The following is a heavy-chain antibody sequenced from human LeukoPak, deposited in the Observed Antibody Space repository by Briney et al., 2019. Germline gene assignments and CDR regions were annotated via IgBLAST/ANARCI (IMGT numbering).Heavy chain of an antibody. V-gene: IGHV4-31*03. CDR3: ARKNDYGASYYIDI. D-gene: IGHD4-17*01. Sequence: SETLSLTCTVSGGSITSGGYYWNWIRQSPGKDLEWIGFLSYSGRTNYNPSLKSRLSMSVDTSKNQFSLRLNSVTAADTAVYYCARKNDYGASYYIDIWGKGTAVTVSS. CDR1: GGSITSGGYY. CDR2: LSYSGRT. J-gene: IGHJ6*03.